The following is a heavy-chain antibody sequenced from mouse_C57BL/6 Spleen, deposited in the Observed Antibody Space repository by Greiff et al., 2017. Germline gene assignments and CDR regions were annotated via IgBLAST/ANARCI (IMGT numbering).Heavy chain of an antibody. J-gene: IGHJ4*01. CDR2: IRLKSDNYAT. CDR3: TGFYYYGSSRYAMDY. Sequence: EVQLVASGGGLVQPGGSMKLSCVSSGFTFSNYWMNLVRQSPEKGLEWVSQIRLKSDNYATHYAESVKGRFTISRDDSKSSVYLQMNNLRAEDTGIYYCTGFYYYGSSRYAMDYWGQGTSVTVSS. CDR1: GFTFSNYW. V-gene: IGHV6-3*01. D-gene: IGHD1-1*01.